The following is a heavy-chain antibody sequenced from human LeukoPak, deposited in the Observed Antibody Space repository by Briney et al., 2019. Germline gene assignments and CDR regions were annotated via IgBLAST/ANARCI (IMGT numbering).Heavy chain of an antibody. CDR1: GFTFSSYE. D-gene: IGHD1-14*01. CDR2: ISNSGSPT. Sequence: PGGSLRLSCAASGFTFSSYEMNWVRQAPGKGLEWVSYISNSGSPTYYADSVKGRFTISRDNAKNSLYLQMDSLRAEDTAVYYCAGGREREPNYFDYWGQGTLVTVSS. CDR3: AGGREREPNYFDY. J-gene: IGHJ4*02. V-gene: IGHV3-48*03.